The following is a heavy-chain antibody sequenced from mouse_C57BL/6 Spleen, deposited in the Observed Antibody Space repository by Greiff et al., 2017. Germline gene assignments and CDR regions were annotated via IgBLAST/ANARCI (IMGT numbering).Heavy chain of an antibody. D-gene: IGHD2-12*01. V-gene: IGHV5-16*01. Sequence: EVKVVESEGGLVQPGSSMKLSCTASGFTFSDYYMAWVRQVPEKGLEWVANINYDGSSTYYLDSLKSRFIISRDNAKNILYLQMSSLKSEDTATYYCARLRREAMDYWGQGTSVTVSS. CDR3: ARLRREAMDY. CDR2: INYDGSST. CDR1: GFTFSDYY. J-gene: IGHJ4*01.